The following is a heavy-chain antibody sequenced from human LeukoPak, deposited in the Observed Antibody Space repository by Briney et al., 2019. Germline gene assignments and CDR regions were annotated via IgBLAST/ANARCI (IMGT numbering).Heavy chain of an antibody. CDR3: AREGTVTTFTNYYFDY. V-gene: IGHV1-69*13. Sequence: ASVKVSCKASGGTFSSYAISWVRQAPGQGLEWMGGIIPIFGTANYAQKFQGRVTITADESTSTAYMELSSLRSEDTAVYYCAREGTVTTFTNYYFDYWGQGTLVTVSS. CDR2: IIPIFGTA. CDR1: GGTFSSYA. J-gene: IGHJ4*02. D-gene: IGHD4-17*01.